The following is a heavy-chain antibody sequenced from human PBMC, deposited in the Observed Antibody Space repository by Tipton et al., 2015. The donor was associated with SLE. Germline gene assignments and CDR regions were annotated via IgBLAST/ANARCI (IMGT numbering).Heavy chain of an antibody. CDR1: GGSISTYY. J-gene: IGHJ3*02. V-gene: IGHV4-34*04. D-gene: IGHD2-2*02. CDR3: ARGPYCSSTSCYTAAAFDI. CDR2: INHSGST. Sequence: TLSLTCTVSGGSISTYYWSWIRQPPGKGLEWIGEINHSGSTNNNPSLKSRATISVDTSKNQFSLKLSSVTAADTAVYYCARGPYCSSTSCYTAAAFDIWGQGTMVTVSS.